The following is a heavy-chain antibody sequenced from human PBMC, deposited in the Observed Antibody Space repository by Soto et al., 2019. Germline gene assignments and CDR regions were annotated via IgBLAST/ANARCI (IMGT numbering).Heavy chain of an antibody. CDR1: GGSFSGYY. Sequence: QVQLQQWGAGLLKPSETLSLTCAVYGGSFSGYYWSWIRQPPGKGLEWIGEINHSGSTNYNPSLKGRVTISVDTSKNQFSLKLSSVTAADTAVYYCARVWGSGSYWFLDYWGQGTLVTVSS. D-gene: IGHD3-10*01. V-gene: IGHV4-34*01. CDR3: ARVWGSGSYWFLDY. J-gene: IGHJ4*02. CDR2: INHSGST.